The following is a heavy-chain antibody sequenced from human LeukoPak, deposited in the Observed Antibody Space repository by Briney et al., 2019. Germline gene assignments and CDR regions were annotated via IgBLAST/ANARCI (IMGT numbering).Heavy chain of an antibody. CDR1: GYSFTDYA. CDR3: ARDGIVGARYFDY. CDR2: ISASNGNT. V-gene: IGHV1-18*01. Sequence: ASVKVSCKTSGYSFTDYAITWVRQVRGQGLQWVGWISASNGNTDYAQSFRGRATMTTDPSTSTAYMELRSLRSDDTAVYYCARDGIVGARYFDYWGQGTLVTVSS. D-gene: IGHD1-26*01. J-gene: IGHJ4*02.